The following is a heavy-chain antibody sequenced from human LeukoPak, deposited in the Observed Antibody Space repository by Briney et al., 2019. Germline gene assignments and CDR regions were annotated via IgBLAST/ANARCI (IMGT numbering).Heavy chain of an antibody. Sequence: GGSLRLSCAASGFTFSSYGVHWVRQAPGKGLEWVAVISYDGSNKYYADSVKGRFTISRDNSKDTLYLQMNSLRAEDTAVYYCAKDIGYCSGGSYYTHSYYYYGIDVWGQGTTVTVSS. CDR3: AKDIGYCSGGSYYTHSYYYYGIDV. CDR1: GFTFSSYG. D-gene: IGHD2-15*01. V-gene: IGHV3-30*18. J-gene: IGHJ6*02. CDR2: ISYDGSNK.